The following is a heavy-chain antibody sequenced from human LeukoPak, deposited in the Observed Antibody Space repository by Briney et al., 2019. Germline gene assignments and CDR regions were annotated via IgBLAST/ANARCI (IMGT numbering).Heavy chain of an antibody. D-gene: IGHD6-19*01. CDR1: GGSISGSNW. CDR2: IYHSGST. J-gene: IGHJ4*02. CDR3: ARNAQWLIQYYFDY. V-gene: IGHV4-4*02. Sequence: SGTLSLTCAVSGGSISGSNWWSWVRQPPGKGLEWIGEIYHSGSTNYNPSLKSRVTISVDKSKTQFSLNLKSVTAADTAVYYCARNAQWLIQYYFDYWGQGTLVTVSS.